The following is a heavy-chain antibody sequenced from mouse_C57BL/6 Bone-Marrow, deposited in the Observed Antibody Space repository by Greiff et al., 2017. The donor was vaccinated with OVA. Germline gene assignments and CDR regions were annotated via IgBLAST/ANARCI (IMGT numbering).Heavy chain of an antibody. CDR3: AKLTGGFDY. CDR1: GFTFSDYG. J-gene: IGHJ2*01. Sequence: EVKVEESGGGLVKPGGSLKLSCAASGFTFSDYGMHWVRQAPEKGLEWVAYISSGSSTIYYADTVKGRFTISRDNAKNTLFLQMTSLRSEDTAMYYCAKLTGGFDYWGQGTTLTVSS. CDR2: ISSGSSTI. D-gene: IGHD4-1*01. V-gene: IGHV5-17*01.